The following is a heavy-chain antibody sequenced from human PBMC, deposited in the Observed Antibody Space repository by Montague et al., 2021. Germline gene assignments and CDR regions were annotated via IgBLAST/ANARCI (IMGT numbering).Heavy chain of an antibody. J-gene: IGHJ3*02. CDR3: ALWLAPARTTGWGDAFDI. D-gene: IGHD1-1*01. Sequence: SLRLSCAASGISFNGYNMNWVRQIPGKGLEWVSYISSSSRAVYYADSVKGRFTISRDNAKKSLYLQMSSLRDEDTAVYYCALWLAPARTTGWGDAFDIWGQGTMVTVSS. CDR2: ISSSSRAV. CDR1: GISFNGYN. V-gene: IGHV3-48*02.